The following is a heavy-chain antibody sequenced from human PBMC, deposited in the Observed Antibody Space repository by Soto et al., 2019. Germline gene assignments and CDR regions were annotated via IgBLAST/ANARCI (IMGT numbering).Heavy chain of an antibody. J-gene: IGHJ6*02. CDR2: ISGSGGST. CDR1: GFTFSSYA. D-gene: IGHD2-2*02. Sequence: EVQLLESGGGLVQPGGSLRLSCAASGFTFSSYAMSWVRQAPGKGLEWVSAISGSGGSTYYADSVKGRFTISRDNSKNTLYLQMNSLRAEDTAVYYCAKEVVPAAIRGSSPQAYYGMDVWGQGTTVTVSS. V-gene: IGHV3-23*01. CDR3: AKEVVPAAIRGSSPQAYYGMDV.